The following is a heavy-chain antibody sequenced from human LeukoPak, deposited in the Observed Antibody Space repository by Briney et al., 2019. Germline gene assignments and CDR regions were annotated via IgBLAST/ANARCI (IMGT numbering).Heavy chain of an antibody. D-gene: IGHD2-15*01. V-gene: IGHV3-33*06. CDR3: AKDKAFCSGGSCYHDAFDI. Sequence: PGGSLRLSCAASGFTFSSYGMHWVRQAPGKGLEWVAVIWYDGSNKYYADSVKGRFTISRNNSKNPLYLQMNSLRAEDTAVYYCAKDKAFCSGGSCYHDAFDIWGQGTMVTVSS. CDR1: GFTFSSYG. J-gene: IGHJ3*02. CDR2: IWYDGSNK.